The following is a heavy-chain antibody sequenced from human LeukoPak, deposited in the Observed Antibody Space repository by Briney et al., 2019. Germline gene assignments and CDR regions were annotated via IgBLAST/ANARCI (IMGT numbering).Heavy chain of an antibody. J-gene: IGHJ4*02. Sequence: ASVKVSCKVSGYTLTELSMHWVRQAPGKGLEWMGGFDPEDGETIYAQKFQGRVTMTEDTSTDTAYMELSSLRSEDTAVYYCATVGTLNYYFDYWGQGTLVTVSS. V-gene: IGHV1-24*01. CDR3: ATVGTLNYYFDY. CDR1: GYTLTELS. CDR2: FDPEDGET.